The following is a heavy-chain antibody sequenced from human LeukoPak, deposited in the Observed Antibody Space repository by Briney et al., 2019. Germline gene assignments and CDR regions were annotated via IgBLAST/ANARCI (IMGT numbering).Heavy chain of an antibody. CDR3: ASSHDYGVTYDY. D-gene: IGHD4-17*01. V-gene: IGHV4-38-2*01. J-gene: IGHJ4*02. CDR1: GYSISSVYY. CDR2: IYHSGST. Sequence: PSETLSLTCSVSGYSISSVYYWGWIRQPPGKGLEWIGSIYHSGSTYYTPSLKSRVTISVDSSKSGFSLKLSSVTAADMAVYYCASSHDYGVTYDYWGQGTLVTVSS.